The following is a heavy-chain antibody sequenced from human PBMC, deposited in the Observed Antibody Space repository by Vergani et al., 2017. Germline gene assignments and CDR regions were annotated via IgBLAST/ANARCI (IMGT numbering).Heavy chain of an antibody. D-gene: IGHD4-23*01. J-gene: IGHJ4*02. CDR2: IYYSGST. Sequence: QVQLQESGPGLVKPSETLSLTCTVSGGSISSYYWSWIRQPPGKGLEWIGYIYYSGSTNHNPSLKSRVTISVDTSKNQFSLKLSSVTAADTAVYYCARDRRWEHGFDYWGQGTLVTVSS. V-gene: IGHV4-59*01. CDR1: GGSISSYY. CDR3: ARDRRWEHGFDY.